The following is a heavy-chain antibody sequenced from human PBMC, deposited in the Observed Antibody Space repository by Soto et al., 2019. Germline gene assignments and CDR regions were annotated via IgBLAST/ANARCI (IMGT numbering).Heavy chain of an antibody. CDR1: GFSFSSYW. J-gene: IGHJ4*02. V-gene: IGHV3-48*01. D-gene: IGHD3-22*01. CDR2: IGGVGSAR. Sequence: GSLSLSCAASGFSFSSYWMSWVRQAPGKGLEWVSYIGGVGSARYYADSVKGRFTISRDNAKNSVYLQMNSLRVEDTAVYYCASDLGDYDSPGYFDSWGQGTVVTGSS. CDR3: ASDLGDYDSPGYFDS.